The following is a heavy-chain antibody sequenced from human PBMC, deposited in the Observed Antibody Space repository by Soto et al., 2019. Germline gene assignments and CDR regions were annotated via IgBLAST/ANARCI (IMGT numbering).Heavy chain of an antibody. CDR3: GRDQLRFLEWLSYMDV. D-gene: IGHD3-3*01. CDR2: IWYDGSNN. Sequence: VGSLRLSGAASGFTFSSYGMHWVRQAPGKGLEWVAVIWYDGSNNYYADSVKGRFTISRDNSKNTLYLQMNSLRAEDTAVYYCGRDQLRFLEWLSYMDVWGQGTTVTVSS. V-gene: IGHV3-33*01. J-gene: IGHJ6*02. CDR1: GFTFSSYG.